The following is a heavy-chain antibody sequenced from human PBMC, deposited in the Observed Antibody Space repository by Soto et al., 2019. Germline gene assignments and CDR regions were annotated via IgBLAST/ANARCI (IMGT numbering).Heavy chain of an antibody. Sequence: PSETLSLTCTVSGGSINSATYYWGWIRQPPGKGLEWIGSIYYSGSTYYNPSLTSRVAISVDTSKNQFTLNLNSVTAADTAVYYCARHGVAALQFDYWGQGTLVTVS. CDR1: GGSINSATYY. CDR2: IYYSGST. V-gene: IGHV4-39*01. J-gene: IGHJ4*02. CDR3: ARHGVAALQFDY. D-gene: IGHD2-15*01.